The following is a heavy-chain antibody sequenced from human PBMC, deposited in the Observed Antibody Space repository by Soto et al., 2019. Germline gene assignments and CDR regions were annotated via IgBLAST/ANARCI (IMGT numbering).Heavy chain of an antibody. CDR2: INHSGST. D-gene: IGHD6-13*01. J-gene: IGHJ5*02. CDR1: GGPFSGYY. V-gene: IGHV4-34*01. Sequence: SETLSLTCAVYGGPFSGYYWSWIRQPPGKGLEWIGEINHSGSTNYNPSLKSRVTISVDTSKNQFSLKLSSVTAADTAVYYCASRGSSSWGWFDPWGQGTLVTVSS. CDR3: ASRGSSSWGWFDP.